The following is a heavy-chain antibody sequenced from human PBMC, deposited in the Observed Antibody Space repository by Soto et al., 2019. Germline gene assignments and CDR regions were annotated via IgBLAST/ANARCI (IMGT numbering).Heavy chain of an antibody. D-gene: IGHD1-20*01. J-gene: IGHJ3*02. CDR1: GYTFTSYY. CDR2: INPSGGST. CDR3: AFELVNWNNTGWYPYAFEI. Sequence: ASVKVSCKASGYTFTSYYMHWVRQAPGQGLEWMGIINPSGGSTSYAQKFQGRVTMTRDTSTSTVDLELSSLRSEDTAVYYCAFELVNWNNTGWYPYAFEIWGQGTMVTVSS. V-gene: IGHV1-46*03.